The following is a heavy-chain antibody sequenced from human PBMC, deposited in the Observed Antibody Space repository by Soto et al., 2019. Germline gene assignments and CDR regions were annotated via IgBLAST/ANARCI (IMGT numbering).Heavy chain of an antibody. CDR1: GFSVTSNY. J-gene: IGHJ4*02. D-gene: IGHD3-9*01. V-gene: IGHV3-53*01. CDR3: ARVTTFYDILTSSYALNYFDY. CDR2: IYAGGNT. Sequence: PGGSLRPSCAASGFSVTSNYMTWVRPAPGKGLECVSVIYAGGNTYYPDSVKGRFTISSDNSKNTLFLQMNNLRAEDTAVYYCARVTTFYDILTSSYALNYFDYWGQGTRVTVSS.